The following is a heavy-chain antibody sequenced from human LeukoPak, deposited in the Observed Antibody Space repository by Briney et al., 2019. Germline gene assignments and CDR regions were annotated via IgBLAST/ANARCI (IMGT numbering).Heavy chain of an antibody. Sequence: SVKVSCKASGYTFTSYGISWVRQAPGQGLEWMGGIIPIFGTANYAQKFQGRVTITADESTSTAYMELSSLRSEDTAVYYCARALYLMVRGVKYYYYMDVWGKGTTVTISS. CDR3: ARALYLMVRGVKYYYYMDV. J-gene: IGHJ6*03. V-gene: IGHV1-69*13. CDR2: IIPIFGTA. D-gene: IGHD3-10*01. CDR1: GYTFTSYG.